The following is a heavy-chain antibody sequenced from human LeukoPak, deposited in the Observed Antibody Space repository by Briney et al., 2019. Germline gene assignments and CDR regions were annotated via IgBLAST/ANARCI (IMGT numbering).Heavy chain of an antibody. J-gene: IGHJ4*02. V-gene: IGHV3-20*04. CDR1: GFTFDDYG. D-gene: IGHD4-11*01. Sequence: GGSLTLSCAASGFTFDDYGMSWVRQAPGKGLEWVSGINWNGGSTGYADSVKGRFTISRDNAKNSLYLQMNSLRAEDTALYYCARGTLKAVATDFDYWGQGTLVTVSS. CDR3: ARGTLKAVATDFDY. CDR2: INWNGGST.